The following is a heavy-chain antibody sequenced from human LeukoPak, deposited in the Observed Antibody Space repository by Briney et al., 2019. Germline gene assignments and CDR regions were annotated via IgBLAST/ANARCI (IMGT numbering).Heavy chain of an antibody. CDR1: GYTFTRYY. CDR2: INPSGGST. Sequence: ASVKVSCKASGYTFTRYYMHWVRQAPGQGLEWMGIINPSGGSTNYEQKFQGRVTMTRDMSTSTVYMELSNLRSEDTALYYCAKEIKPGYGDAFDIWGQGTMVTVSS. CDR3: AKEIKPGYGDAFDI. D-gene: IGHD1-1*01. J-gene: IGHJ3*02. V-gene: IGHV1-46*01.